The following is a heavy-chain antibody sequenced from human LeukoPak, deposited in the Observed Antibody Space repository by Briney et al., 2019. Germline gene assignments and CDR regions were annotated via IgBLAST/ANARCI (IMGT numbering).Heavy chain of an antibody. CDR3: ARELRYFVVYDY. J-gene: IGHJ4*02. Sequence: GGSLRLSCAASGFTFSSDWMSWVRQAPGKGLEWVANIKQDGSEKYYVDSVKGRFTISRDNAKNSLYLQMNSLRAEDTAVYYCARELRYFVVYDYWGQGTLVTVSS. V-gene: IGHV3-7*01. D-gene: IGHD3-9*01. CDR1: GFTFSSDW. CDR2: IKQDGSEK.